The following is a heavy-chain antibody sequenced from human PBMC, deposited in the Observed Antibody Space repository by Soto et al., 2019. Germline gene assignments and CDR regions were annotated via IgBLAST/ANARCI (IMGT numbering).Heavy chain of an antibody. CDR2: TYYRSKWYN. CDR1: GDSVSSNSAA. V-gene: IGHV6-1*01. J-gene: IGHJ5*02. D-gene: IGHD3-3*01. CDR3: ARARGGVLTIFGVVIPNWFDP. Sequence: QVQLQQSGPGLVKPSQTLSLTCAISGDSVSSNSAAWNWIRQSPSRGLEWLGRTYYRSKWYNDYAVSVKSRITINPDPSKNQFSLQLNSVTPEDTAVYYCARARGGVLTIFGVVIPNWFDPWGQGTLVTVSS.